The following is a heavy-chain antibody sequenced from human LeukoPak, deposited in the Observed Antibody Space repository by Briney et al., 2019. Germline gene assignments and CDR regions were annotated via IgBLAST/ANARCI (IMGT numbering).Heavy chain of an antibody. D-gene: IGHD6-13*01. CDR2: IYYSWST. CDR1: GGPLSSYY. Sequence: SETLSLTCTGSGGPLSSYYWSWTRQPPGTGLEGIEHIYYSWSTNYNPSLKSRDTISVDTSKNQFSLKLSSVTAADTAVYYCARDPGYSSSWPYYYYYGMDVWGQGTTVTVSS. CDR3: ARDPGYSSSWPYYYYYGMDV. V-gene: IGHV4-59*01. J-gene: IGHJ6*02.